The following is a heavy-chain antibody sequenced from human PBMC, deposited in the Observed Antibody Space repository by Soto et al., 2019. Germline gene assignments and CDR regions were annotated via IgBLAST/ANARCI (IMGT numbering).Heavy chain of an antibody. J-gene: IGHJ4*02. CDR1: GGSFSGYI. Sequence: TLSLTCDVYGGSFSGYIWTWIRQTPGKGLQWIGQINHSGSANYNSSLRSRVTISVHTSNSQFSLELSSVTAADTAVYYCARGLISGSHYSGGWFYFDSWGQG. CDR2: INHSGSA. D-gene: IGHD1-26*01. CDR3: ARGLISGSHYSGGWFYFDS. V-gene: IGHV4-34*01.